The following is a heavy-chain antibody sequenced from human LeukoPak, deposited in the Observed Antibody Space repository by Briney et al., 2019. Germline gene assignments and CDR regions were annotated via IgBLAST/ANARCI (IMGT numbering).Heavy chain of an antibody. V-gene: IGHV4-38-2*02. Sequence: SETLSLTCTVSGYSISSGYYWGWIRQPPGKGLEWIGSIYHSGSTYYNPSLKSRVTISVDTSKNQFSLKLSSVTAADTAVYYCARTYSSSWYGLDPWGQGTLVTVSS. CDR3: ARTYSSSWYGLDP. J-gene: IGHJ5*02. CDR1: GYSISSGYY. CDR2: IYHSGST. D-gene: IGHD6-13*01.